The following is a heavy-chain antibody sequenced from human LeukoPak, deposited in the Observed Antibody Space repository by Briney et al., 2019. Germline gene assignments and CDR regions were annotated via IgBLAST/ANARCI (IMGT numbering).Heavy chain of an antibody. D-gene: IGHD3-10*01. J-gene: IGHJ4*02. V-gene: IGHV3-23*01. Sequence: GGSLRLSCAASGFTFSSYAMSWVRQAPGKGLEWVSLISGNGVGTYYADSVKGRFTVSRDNSKNTLYLQMNSLRTEDTAIYYCAKHRNFGELSPFDSWGQGTLVTVSS. CDR2: ISGNGVGT. CDR1: GFTFSSYA. CDR3: AKHRNFGELSPFDS.